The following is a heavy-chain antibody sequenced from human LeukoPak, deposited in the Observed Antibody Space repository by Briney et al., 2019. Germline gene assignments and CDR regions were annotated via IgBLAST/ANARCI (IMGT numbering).Heavy chain of an antibody. Sequence: SETLSLTCTVSGGSISNSHYWGWIRQPPGKGLEWIGCIYYSGTTYYSPSLESRVTISVDTSKSQSSLKLSSVTAADTAVYYCARQSTKSCGCEFDPWGQGTLVTVSS. CDR1: GGSISNSHY. V-gene: IGHV4-39*01. J-gene: IGHJ5*02. CDR2: IYYSGTT. CDR3: ARQSTKSCGCEFDP. D-gene: IGHD6-19*01.